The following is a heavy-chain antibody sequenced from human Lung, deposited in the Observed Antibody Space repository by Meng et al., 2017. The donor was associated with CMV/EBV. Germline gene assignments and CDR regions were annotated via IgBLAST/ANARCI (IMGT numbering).Heavy chain of an antibody. CDR1: GYTFTGHY. CDR2: IYPASGGT. J-gene: IGHJ4*02. V-gene: IGHV1-2*02. D-gene: IGHD1-1*01. CDR3: ARDHNWGPDY. Sequence: ASXXVSCKASGYTFTGHYLHWVRQAPGQGLEWMGWIYPASGGTNYAQSFQGRVTMTSDTSISTAYMELSGLRSDDTALYFCARDHNWGPDYWGQGTLVTVSS.